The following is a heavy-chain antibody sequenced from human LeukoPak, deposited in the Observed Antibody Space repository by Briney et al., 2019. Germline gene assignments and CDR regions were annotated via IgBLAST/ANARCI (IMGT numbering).Heavy chain of an antibody. CDR3: VRGGSVGWFDP. J-gene: IGHJ5*02. Sequence: SETLSLTCTVSGGSISSYYWSWIRQPPGKGLEWIGYIYYSGSTNYNPSLKSRVTISVDTSKNQFSLKLSSVTAADTAVYYCVRGGSVGWFDPWGQGTLVTVSS. CDR2: IYYSGST. V-gene: IGHV4-59*01. CDR1: GGSISSYY. D-gene: IGHD3-10*01.